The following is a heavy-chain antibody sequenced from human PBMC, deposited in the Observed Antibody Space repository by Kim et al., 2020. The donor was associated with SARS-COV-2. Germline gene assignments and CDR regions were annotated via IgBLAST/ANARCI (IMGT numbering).Heavy chain of an antibody. CDR2: ISSSSSYI. Sequence: GGSLRLSCAASGFTFSSYSMNWVRQAPGKGLEWVSSISSSSSYIYYADSVKGRFTISRDNAKNSLYLQMNSLRAEDTAVYYCARDLKRLDSSGWYERVWSELFHLYGVDVWGRDHTVTVSS. CDR1: GFTFSSYS. V-gene: IGHV3-21*01. D-gene: IGHD6-19*01. J-gene: IGHJ6*04. CDR3: ARDLKRLDSSGWYERVWSELFHLYGVDV.